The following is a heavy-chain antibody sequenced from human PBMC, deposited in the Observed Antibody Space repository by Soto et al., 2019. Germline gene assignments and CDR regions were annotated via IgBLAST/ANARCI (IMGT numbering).Heavy chain of an antibody. V-gene: IGHV4-61*03. J-gene: IGHJ6*02. D-gene: IGHD3-3*01. CDR3: ARDRGNFGVVLADFYQYGMDV. CDR2: VHYTGST. CDR1: GDSVTSGSIY. Sequence: QVQLQESGPGLVKPSVTLSLTCTVSGDSVTSGSIYWSWIRQPPGKGLEWIGYVHYTGSTNYNPSLKSRVAISVDTSKNHFSLTLSSVTAADTGVYYCARDRGNFGVVLADFYQYGMDVWGQGTAVTVSS.